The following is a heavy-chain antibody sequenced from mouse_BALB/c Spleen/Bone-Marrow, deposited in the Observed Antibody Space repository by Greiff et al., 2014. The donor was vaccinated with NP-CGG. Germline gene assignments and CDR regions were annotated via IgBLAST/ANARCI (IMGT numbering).Heavy chain of an antibody. CDR3: ASYYYGSSSFAY. D-gene: IGHD1-1*01. J-gene: IGHJ3*01. Sequence: VQLKHSGAELVKPGASVKVSCTASGFNIKDSYMHWVKQRPEQGLEWIGRIDPANGNTKYDPKFQGKATITADTSSNTAYLQLSSLTSEDTAVYYCASYYYGSSSFAYWGQGTLVTVSA. V-gene: IGHV14-3*02. CDR2: IDPANGNT. CDR1: GFNIKDSY.